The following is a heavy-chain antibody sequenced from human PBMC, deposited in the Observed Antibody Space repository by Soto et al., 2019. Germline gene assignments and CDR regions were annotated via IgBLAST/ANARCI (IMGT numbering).Heavy chain of an antibody. J-gene: IGHJ4*02. D-gene: IGHD6-25*01. CDR2: IYHSGST. CDR3: AILGSIAADDFDY. CDR1: GGSISSFY. V-gene: IGHV4-59*08. Sequence: QVQLQESGPGLVKPSETLSLTCTVSGGSISSFYWSWIRQPPRKGLEWIGYIYHSGSTNYNPSLKSRVTISVDTSKNQFSLKLSSVTAADTAVYYCAILGSIAADDFDYWGQGTLVTVSS.